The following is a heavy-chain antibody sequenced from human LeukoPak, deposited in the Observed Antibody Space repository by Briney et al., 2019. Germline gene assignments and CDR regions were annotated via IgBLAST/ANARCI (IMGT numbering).Heavy chain of an antibody. CDR2: IYPGDSDT. V-gene: IGHV5-51*01. Sequence: PGESLKISCKGSGYSFTSYWIGWVRQVPGKGLEWMGIIYPGDSDTRYSPSFQGQVTISADKSISTAYLQWSSLKASDTAMYYCARQGGLLERRNYWFDPWGQGTLVTVSS. CDR3: ARQGGLLERRNYWFDP. D-gene: IGHD1-1*01. J-gene: IGHJ5*02. CDR1: GYSFTSYW.